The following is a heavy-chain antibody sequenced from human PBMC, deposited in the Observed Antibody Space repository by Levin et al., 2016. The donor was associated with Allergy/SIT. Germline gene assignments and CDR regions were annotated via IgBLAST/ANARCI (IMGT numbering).Heavy chain of an antibody. CDR3: ARDEWSGELLDYYGMDV. CDR2: IIPILGIA. V-gene: IGHV1-69*04. D-gene: IGHD3-10*01. J-gene: IGHJ6*02. Sequence: WVRQAPGQGLEWMGRIIPILGIANYAQKFQGRVTITADKSTSTAYMELSSLRSEDTAVYYCARDEWSGELLDYYGMDVWGQGTTVTVSS.